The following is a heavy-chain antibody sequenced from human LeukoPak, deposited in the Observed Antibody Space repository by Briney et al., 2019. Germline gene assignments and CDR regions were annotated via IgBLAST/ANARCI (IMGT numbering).Heavy chain of an antibody. V-gene: IGHV4-4*07. D-gene: IGHD3-10*01. CDR2: MYTSGST. CDR3: VRDYYGSGSYKSYFDN. J-gene: IGHJ4*02. Sequence: KPSETLSLTRTVSGASISSDYWSWIRQSAGKGLEWIGRMYTSGSTQYNPSLKSRVTISVDKSKNQLSLKLSSVTAADTAVYYCVRDYYGSGSYKSYFDNWGQGTQVTVSS. CDR1: GASISSDY.